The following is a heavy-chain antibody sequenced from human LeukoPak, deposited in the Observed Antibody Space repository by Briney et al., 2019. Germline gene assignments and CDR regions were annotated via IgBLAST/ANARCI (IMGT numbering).Heavy chain of an antibody. CDR3: AKDPAGIVWFDP. J-gene: IGHJ5*02. V-gene: IGHV3-23*01. CDR1: GFTFSSYA. Sequence: GGSLRLSCAASGFTFSSYAMSWVRQAPGKGLEWVSAISGSGGSTYYADSVRGRFTISRDNSKNTLYLQMNSLRAEDTAVYYCAKDPAGIVWFDPWGQGTLVTVSS. D-gene: IGHD3-16*02. CDR2: ISGSGGST.